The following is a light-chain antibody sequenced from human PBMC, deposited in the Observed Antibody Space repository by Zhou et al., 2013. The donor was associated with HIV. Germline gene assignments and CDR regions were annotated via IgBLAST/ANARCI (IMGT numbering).Light chain of an antibody. V-gene: IGKV3-15*01. CDR3: QQYDTWPS. CDR1: QSVDTY. Sequence: EVLMTQSPVTLSVSPGGRATLSCRASQSVDTYLAWYQQRPGQPPRLLIYDTSIRATGVPARFSGSGSGREFTLTISGLQSEDFALYFCQQYDTWPSFGQGTKLQIK. CDR2: DTS. J-gene: IGKJ2*01.